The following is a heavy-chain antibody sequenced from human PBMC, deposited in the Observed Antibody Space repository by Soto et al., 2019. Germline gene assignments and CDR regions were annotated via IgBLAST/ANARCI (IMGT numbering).Heavy chain of an antibody. D-gene: IGHD1-1*01. CDR1: GFSLNSNGMC. J-gene: IGHJ6*02. CDR2: IDWDDDK. V-gene: IGHV2-70*13. CDR3: ARTSALPRGYPHGMDV. Sequence: GSGPTLVNPTQPLTLTCTFSGFSLNSNGMCVNWIRQPPGKALEWLALIDWDDDKYYSTSLKTRLTISRDTSKNQVVLTMTNMDPVDTATYYCARTSALPRGYPHGMDVWGQGTTVTVSS.